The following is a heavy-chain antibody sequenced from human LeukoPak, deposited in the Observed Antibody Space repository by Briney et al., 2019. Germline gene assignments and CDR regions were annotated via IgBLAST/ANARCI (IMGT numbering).Heavy chain of an antibody. CDR3: ARLGSSGSAQYFQD. CDR2: IYTSGTT. D-gene: IGHD6-19*01. J-gene: IGHJ1*01. CDR1: GDPISSYY. V-gene: IGHV4-4*07. Sequence: PSETLSLTCTVSGDPISSYYWSWIRQPAGKGLEWIGRIYTSGTTNYNSSPKSRLTMSVDTSKNQFSLKLSSVTAADTAVYYCARLGSSGSAQYFQDWGQGTLVTVSS.